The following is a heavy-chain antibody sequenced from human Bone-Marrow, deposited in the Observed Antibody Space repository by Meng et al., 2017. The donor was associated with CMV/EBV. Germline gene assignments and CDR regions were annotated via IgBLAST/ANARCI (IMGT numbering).Heavy chain of an antibody. CDR2: ISAYNGNT. Sequence: ASVKVSCKASGYTFTSYGISWVRQAPGQGLEWMGWISAYNGNTNYAQKLKGRVTMTTDTSTSTAYMELRSLRSDDTAVYYCARAPPYYYGSGSAVFWGQGTLVTVSS. V-gene: IGHV1-18*01. D-gene: IGHD3-10*01. J-gene: IGHJ4*02. CDR3: ARAPPYYYGSGSAVF. CDR1: GYTFTSYG.